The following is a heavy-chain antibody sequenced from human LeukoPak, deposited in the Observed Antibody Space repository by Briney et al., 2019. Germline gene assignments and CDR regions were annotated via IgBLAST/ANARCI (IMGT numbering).Heavy chain of an antibody. J-gene: IGHJ6*03. CDR2: IYSGGST. CDR1: GFTVSSNY. V-gene: IGHV3-53*01. CDR3: AKKDSDYYYMDV. D-gene: IGHD2-15*01. Sequence: GGSLRPSCAASGFTVSSNYMSWVRQAPGKGLEWVSVIYSGGSTYYADSVKGRFTISRDNSKNTLYLQMNSLRAEDTAVYYCAKKDSDYYYMDVWGKGTTVTVSS.